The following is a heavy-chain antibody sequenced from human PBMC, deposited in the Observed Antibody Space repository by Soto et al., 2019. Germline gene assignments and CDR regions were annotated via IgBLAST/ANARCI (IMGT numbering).Heavy chain of an antibody. J-gene: IGHJ5*02. CDR3: ARSDFWSGYWFDP. Sequence: SETLSLTCTVSGGSISTYYWSWIRQPPGKGLEWIGYIYYSGSTNYNPSLKSRVTISVDTSKNQFSLKLSSVTAADTAVYYCARSDFWSGYWFDPWGQGTLVTSPQ. CDR1: GGSISTYY. CDR2: IYYSGST. D-gene: IGHD3-3*01. V-gene: IGHV4-59*01.